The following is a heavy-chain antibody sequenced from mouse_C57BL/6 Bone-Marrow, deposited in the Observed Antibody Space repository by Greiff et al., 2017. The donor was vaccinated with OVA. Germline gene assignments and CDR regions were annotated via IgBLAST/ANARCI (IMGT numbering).Heavy chain of an antibody. D-gene: IGHD1-1*01. CDR1: GYSITSDY. CDR2: ISYSGST. V-gene: IGHV3-8*01. J-gene: IGHJ1*03. CDR3: ARHYYGSSYYWYFDV. Sequence: EVKLVESGPGLAKPSQTLSLTCSVTGYSITSDYWNWIRKFPGNKLEYMGYISYSGSTYYNPSLKSRISITRDTSKNQYYLQLNSVTTEDTATYYCARHYYGSSYYWYFDVWGTGTTVTVSS.